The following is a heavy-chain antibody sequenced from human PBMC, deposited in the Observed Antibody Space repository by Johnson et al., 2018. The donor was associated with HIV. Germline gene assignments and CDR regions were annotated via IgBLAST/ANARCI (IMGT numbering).Heavy chain of an antibody. Sequence: VQLVESGGGLVQPGGSLRLSCAASGFTFSSYWMSWVRQAPGKGLEWVANIKQDGRETSYVDSVKGRFTISRDNAENSLYLQMTSLRVEDTARYYCARAQVRADDAFNSWGQGTMVTVSP. CDR2: IKQDGRET. CDR1: GFTFSSYW. J-gene: IGHJ3*02. V-gene: IGHV3-7*03. CDR3: ARAQVRADDAFNS. D-gene: IGHD2-2*01.